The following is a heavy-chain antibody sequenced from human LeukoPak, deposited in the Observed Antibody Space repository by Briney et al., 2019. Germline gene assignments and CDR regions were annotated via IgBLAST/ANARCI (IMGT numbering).Heavy chain of an antibody. CDR3: ARDAGVGYFDY. D-gene: IGHD1-26*01. CDR2: IYHSGST. V-gene: IGHV4-30-2*01. J-gene: IGHJ4*02. CDR1: GSSISSGGYS. Sequence: SETLSLTCAVSGSSISSGGYSWSWIRQPPGKGLEWIGYIYHSGSTYYNPSLKSRVTISVDRSKNQFSLKLSSVTAADTAVYYCARDAGVGYFDYWGQGTLVTVSS.